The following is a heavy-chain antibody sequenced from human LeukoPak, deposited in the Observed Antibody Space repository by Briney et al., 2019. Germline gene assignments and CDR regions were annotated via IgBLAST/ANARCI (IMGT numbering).Heavy chain of an antibody. Sequence: GGSLRLSCAASGFTFSSYGMHWVRQAPGKGLEWVAVISYDGSNKYYADSVKGRFTISRDNSKNTLYLQMNSLRVEDTAVYYCKSGGAAPGSFDNWGQGTLVTVSP. CDR2: ISYDGSNK. CDR3: KSGGAAPGSFDN. J-gene: IGHJ4*02. V-gene: IGHV3-30*03. D-gene: IGHD6-13*01. CDR1: GFTFSSYG.